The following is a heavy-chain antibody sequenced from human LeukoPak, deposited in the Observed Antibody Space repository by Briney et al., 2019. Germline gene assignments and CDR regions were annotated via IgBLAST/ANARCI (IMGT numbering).Heavy chain of an antibody. Sequence: SETLSLTCTVSGGSISTYYWSWIRQPAGKRLEWIGRIYTSGSTNFNPSLKSRVTMSVDTFKNQFSLKLNSVTAADTAVYYCARGCSNPREPHPFDVWGQGTIVTVSS. V-gene: IGHV4-4*07. D-gene: IGHD3-10*02. CDR1: GGSISTYY. CDR2: IYTSGST. CDR3: ARGCSNPREPHPFDV. J-gene: IGHJ3*01.